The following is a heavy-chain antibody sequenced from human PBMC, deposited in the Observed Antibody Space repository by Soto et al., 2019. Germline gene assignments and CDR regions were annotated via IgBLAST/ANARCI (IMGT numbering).Heavy chain of an antibody. CDR2: IIPILGIA. CDR1: GGSFSSYT. D-gene: IGHD2-8*02. J-gene: IGHJ5*02. V-gene: IGHV1-69*04. CDR3: ARDFFFYCSGTDAELLDP. Sequence: SVKVYCKASGGSFSSYTISWVRQAPGQGLEWMGRIIPILGIANYAQKFQGRVTITADKSTSTAYMELSSLRSEDTAVYYCARDFFFYCSGTDAELLDP.